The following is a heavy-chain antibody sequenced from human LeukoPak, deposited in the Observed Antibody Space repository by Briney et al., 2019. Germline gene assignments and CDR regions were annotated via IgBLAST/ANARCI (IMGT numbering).Heavy chain of an antibody. D-gene: IGHD4-17*01. J-gene: IGHJ4*02. CDR3: ARNYGDYWLDY. V-gene: IGHV4-4*07. CDR1: RGSTSTYY. Sequence: SETLSLTCTVSRGSTSTYYWSWIRQPAGKGLEWIGRIYPSGNTNFNPSLMSRVTISVDTSKNQFSLKLSSVTAADTAVYYCARNYGDYWLDYRGQGTLVTVSS. CDR2: IYPSGNT.